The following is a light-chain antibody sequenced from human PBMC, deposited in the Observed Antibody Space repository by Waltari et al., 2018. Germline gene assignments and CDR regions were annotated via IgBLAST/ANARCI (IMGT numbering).Light chain of an antibody. CDR3: QSYDSSLWV. CDR1: SGSIASNY. CDR2: EDN. J-gene: IGLJ3*02. V-gene: IGLV6-57*02. Sequence: NFMLTQPHSVSESPGKTVTISCTGSSGSIASNYVQGYQQRPGSAPTTAIYEDNQRPSGVPDRFSGSIDSSSNSASLTISGLKTEDEADYYCQSYDSSLWVFGGGTKLTVL.